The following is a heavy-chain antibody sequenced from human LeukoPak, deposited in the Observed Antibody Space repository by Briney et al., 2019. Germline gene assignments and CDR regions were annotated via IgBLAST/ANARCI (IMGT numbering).Heavy chain of an antibody. CDR1: GGSISSSSYY. CDR3: VRPSTQIAAAGRFPFDI. D-gene: IGHD6-13*01. J-gene: IGHJ3*02. Sequence: SETLSLTCTVSGGSISSSSYYWGWIRQPPGKGLEWIGRIYYSGSTYYNPSLKSRVTISVDTSKNQFSLKLSSVTAADTAVYYCVRPSTQIAAAGRFPFDIWGQGTMVTVSS. V-gene: IGHV4-39*01. CDR2: IYYSGST.